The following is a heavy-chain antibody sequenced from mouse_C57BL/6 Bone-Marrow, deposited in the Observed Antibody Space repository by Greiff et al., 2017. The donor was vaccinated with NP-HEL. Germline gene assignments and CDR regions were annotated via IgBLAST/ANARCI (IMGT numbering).Heavy chain of an antibody. CDR1: GYTFTSYW. CDR2: INPSNGGT. Sequence: QVQLQQPGTELVKPGASVKLSCKASGYTFTSYWMHWVKQRPGQGLEWIGNINPSNGGTNYNEKFKSKATLTVDKSSSTAYMQLSSLTSEDSAVYDCARRDYGSSYDYAMDYWGQGTSVTVSS. D-gene: IGHD1-1*01. CDR3: ARRDYGSSYDYAMDY. V-gene: IGHV1-53*01. J-gene: IGHJ4*01.